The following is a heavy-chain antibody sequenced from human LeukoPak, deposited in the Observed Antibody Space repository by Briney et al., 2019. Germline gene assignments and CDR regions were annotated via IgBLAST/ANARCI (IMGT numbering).Heavy chain of an antibody. D-gene: IGHD5-24*01. CDR2: IRADNGNT. Sequence: ASVKVSCKASGYTFTNYYITWVRQAPGQGLEWMEWIRADNGNTNYAQKFQGRVTMTTDTSTSTAYMDLRSLRSDDTAVYYCARGRWLQLFGDYWGQGTVVTVSS. J-gene: IGHJ4*02. CDR1: GYTFTNYY. CDR3: ARGRWLQLFGDY. V-gene: IGHV1-18*01.